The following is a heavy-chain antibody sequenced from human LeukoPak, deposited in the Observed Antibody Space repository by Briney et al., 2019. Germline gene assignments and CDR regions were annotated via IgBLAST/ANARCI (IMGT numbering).Heavy chain of an antibody. CDR1: GGSISSYY. CDR2: IYYSGST. D-gene: IGHD6-13*01. V-gene: IGHV4-59*08. J-gene: IGHJ4*02. Sequence: SETLSLTCTVSGGSISSYYWSWLRQPRGKGLEWIGYIYYSGSTNYNPSLKSRVTISVDTSKTQFSLKLSSVTAADTAVYYCARRGIAAAGTFDYWGQGTLVAVSS. CDR3: ARRGIAAAGTFDY.